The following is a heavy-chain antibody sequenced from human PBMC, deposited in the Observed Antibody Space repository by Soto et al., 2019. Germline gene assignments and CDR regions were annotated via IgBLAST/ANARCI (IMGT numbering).Heavy chain of an antibody. J-gene: IGHJ4*02. CDR1: GDSVGSSSYY. V-gene: IGHV4-39*07. CDR3: ARSREFDY. CDR2: IYYSGYS. Sequence: TSETLSLTCTVSGDSVGSSSYYWGWIRQPPGKGLEWIGCIYYSGYSYYNPSLKSRVTISIDTSKNQFSLNLRSLTAADTAVYYCARSREFDYWSQGTLVTVSS.